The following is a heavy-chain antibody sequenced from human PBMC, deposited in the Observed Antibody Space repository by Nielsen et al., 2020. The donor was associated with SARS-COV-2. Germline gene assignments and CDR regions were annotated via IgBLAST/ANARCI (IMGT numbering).Heavy chain of an antibody. CDR2: ISGSGGST. Sequence: GESLKISCAASGFTFSSYAMSWVRQAPGKGLEWVSAISGSGGSTYYADSVKGRFTISRDNSKNTLYLQMNSLRAEDTAVYYCAKGPKGATRSDYYYGMDVWGQGTTVTVSS. CDR3: AKGPKGATRSDYYYGMDV. J-gene: IGHJ6*02. CDR1: GFTFSSYA. D-gene: IGHD1-26*01. V-gene: IGHV3-23*01.